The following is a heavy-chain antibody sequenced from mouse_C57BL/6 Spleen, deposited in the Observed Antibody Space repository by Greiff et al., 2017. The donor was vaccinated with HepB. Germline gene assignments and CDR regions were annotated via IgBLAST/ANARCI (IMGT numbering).Heavy chain of an antibody. J-gene: IGHJ1*03. CDR2: IDPSDSYT. CDR3: ARSELPRGYFDV. D-gene: IGHD1-1*01. V-gene: IGHV1-50*01. CDR1: GYTFTSYW. Sequence: QVHVKQSGAELVKPGASVKLSCKASGYTFTSYWMQWVKQRPGQGLEWIGEIDPSDSYTNYNQKFKGKATLTVDTSSSTAYMQLSSLTSEDSAVYYCARSELPRGYFDVWGTGTTVTVSS.